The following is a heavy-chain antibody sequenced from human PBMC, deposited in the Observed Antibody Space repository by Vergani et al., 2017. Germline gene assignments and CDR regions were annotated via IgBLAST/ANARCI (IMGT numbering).Heavy chain of an antibody. V-gene: IGHV3-21*01. CDR2: ISSSSSYI. J-gene: IGHJ6*02. D-gene: IGHD3-3*01. Sequence: EVQLVESGGGLVKPGGSLRLSCAASGFTFSSYSMNWVRQAPGKGLEWVSSISSSSSYIYYADSVKGRFTISRDNAKNSLYLQMNSLRAEDTAVYYCARDMEDFWSGYHYYYYGMDVWGQGTTVTFSS. CDR1: GFTFSSYS. CDR3: ARDMEDFWSGYHYYYYGMDV.